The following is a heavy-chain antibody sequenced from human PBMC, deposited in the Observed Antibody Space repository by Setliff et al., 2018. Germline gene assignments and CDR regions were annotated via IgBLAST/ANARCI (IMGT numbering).Heavy chain of an antibody. Sequence: GGSLRLSCAASGFIFDEYAMHWVRQAPGKGLEWVSGISWNSYHIDYAGSVRGRFTISRDNSKNTLYLQMNSLRPEDTAVYYCARTCSGSGCYAGLESWGQGTPVTVSS. D-gene: IGHD2-15*01. CDR2: ISWNSYHI. V-gene: IGHV3-9*01. CDR3: ARTCSGSGCYAGLES. CDR1: GFIFDEYA. J-gene: IGHJ4*02.